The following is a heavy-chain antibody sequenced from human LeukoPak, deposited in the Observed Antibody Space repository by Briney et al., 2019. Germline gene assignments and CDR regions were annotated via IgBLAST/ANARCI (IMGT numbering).Heavy chain of an antibody. CDR2: INPNSGGT. CDR1: GYTFTGYY. V-gene: IGHV1-2*02. Sequence: ASVKVSCKASGYTFTGYYMHWVRQAPGQGLEWMGWINPNSGGTNYAQKFQGRVTMTRDTSIITVYMELSRLRSDDTAVYYWAREAYYGSGSYPTNYGMDVWGQGTTVTVSS. J-gene: IGHJ6*02. CDR3: AREAYYGSGSYPTNYGMDV. D-gene: IGHD3-10*01.